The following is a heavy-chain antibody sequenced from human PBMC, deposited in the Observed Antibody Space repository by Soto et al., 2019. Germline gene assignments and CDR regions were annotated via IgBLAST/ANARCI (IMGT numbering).Heavy chain of an antibody. V-gene: IGHV3-23*01. CDR1: GFTFSSYA. Sequence: EVQLLESGGGLVQPGGSLRLSCAASGFTFSSYAMSWVRQAPGKGLEWVSAISGSGGSTYYADSVKGRFTISRDNSKYTLYLQMNSLSAEDTAVYYCTKDDGDIVVVPAAISLGDYFDCWGQGTLVTVSS. CDR2: ISGSGGST. D-gene: IGHD2-2*01. J-gene: IGHJ4*02. CDR3: TKDDGDIVVVPAAISLGDYFDC.